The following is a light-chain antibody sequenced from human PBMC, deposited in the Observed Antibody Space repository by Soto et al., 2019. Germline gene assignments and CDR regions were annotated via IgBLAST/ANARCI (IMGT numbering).Light chain of an antibody. CDR2: EVT. J-gene: IGLJ3*02. CDR1: SSDVGGSNF. CDR3: SSYAGISYALSRIVV. V-gene: IGLV2-8*01. Sequence: QSALPQPPSASGSPGQSVNISCTGTSSDVGGSNFVSWYQQYPGNAPKLMIYEVTKRPSGVPDRFSGSKSGNSASLSVSGLQSEDEAGYYCSSYAGISYALSRIVVFGGGTKVTVL.